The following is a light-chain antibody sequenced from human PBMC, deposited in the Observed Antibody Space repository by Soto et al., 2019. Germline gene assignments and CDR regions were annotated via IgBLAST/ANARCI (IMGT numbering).Light chain of an antibody. Sequence: IQLTQSPSSLSASVGDRVTITCRASQGIDGYSAWYQHNPGKAPRLLIHATSTLHRGVPSRFSGSGSGTDFTLTISSLQPEDVETYYCQQCNSFPVFAFGPGTKVDLK. V-gene: IGKV1-9*01. J-gene: IGKJ3*01. CDR3: QQCNSFPVFA. CDR1: QGIDGY. CDR2: ATS.